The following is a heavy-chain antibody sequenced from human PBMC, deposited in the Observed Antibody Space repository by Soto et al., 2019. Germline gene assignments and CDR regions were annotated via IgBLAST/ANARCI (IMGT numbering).Heavy chain of an antibody. Sequence: PSETLSLTCAVSGGSISSGGYSWSWIRQPPGKGLEWIGYIYHSGSTYYNPSLKSRVTISVDRSKNQFSLKLSSVTAADTAVYYCARWWMYAPRFDPWAREPWSPSPQ. V-gene: IGHV4-30-2*01. J-gene: IGHJ5*02. CDR1: GGSISSGGYS. D-gene: IGHD2-8*01. CDR3: ARWWMYAPRFDP. CDR2: IYHSGST.